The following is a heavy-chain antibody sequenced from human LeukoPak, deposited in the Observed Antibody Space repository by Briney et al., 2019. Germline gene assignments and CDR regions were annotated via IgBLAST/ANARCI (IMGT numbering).Heavy chain of an antibody. CDR1: GYTFTSYD. CDR2: MNPNSGNT. D-gene: IGHD3-10*01. V-gene: IGHV1-8*01. J-gene: IGHJ4*02. CDR3: ARYYGSGSAPFDY. Sequence: ASVKVSCKASGYTFTSYDINWVRQATGQGLEWMGWMNPNSGNTGYAQKLQGRVTMTTDTSTSTAYMELRSLRSDDTAVYYCARYYGSGSAPFDYWGQGTLVTVSS.